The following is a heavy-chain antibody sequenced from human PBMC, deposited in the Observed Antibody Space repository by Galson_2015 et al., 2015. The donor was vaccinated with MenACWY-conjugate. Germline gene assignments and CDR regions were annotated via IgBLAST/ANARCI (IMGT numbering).Heavy chain of an antibody. Sequence: SVNVSCKASGYTFTSYGISWVRQAPGQGLEWMGWISAYNGNTNYAQKLQGRVTMTTDTSTSTAYMELRSLRSDDTAVYYCARDSGSYSAAEYFQHWGQGTLVTVSS. CDR3: ARDSGSYSAAEYFQH. CDR2: ISAYNGNT. CDR1: GYTFTSYG. J-gene: IGHJ1*01. D-gene: IGHD1-26*01. V-gene: IGHV1-18*01.